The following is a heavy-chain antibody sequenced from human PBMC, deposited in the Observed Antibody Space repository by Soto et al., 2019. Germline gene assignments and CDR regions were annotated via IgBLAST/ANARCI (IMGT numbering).Heavy chain of an antibody. CDR2: INPTTGGT. V-gene: IGHV1-2*06. J-gene: IGHJ4*02. CDR1: GYTFPGNY. CDR3: ARGYCSSSGCSHYFDY. Sequence: QVQLVQSGAEVKKPGASVKVSCKASGYTFPGNYMHWVRQAPGQGLEWMALINPTTGGTNYAQKFQGRVTMTWDTSISTDYMELSRLRSDDTAIYYCARGYCSSSGCSHYFDYWGQGTLVTVSS. D-gene: IGHD2-2*01.